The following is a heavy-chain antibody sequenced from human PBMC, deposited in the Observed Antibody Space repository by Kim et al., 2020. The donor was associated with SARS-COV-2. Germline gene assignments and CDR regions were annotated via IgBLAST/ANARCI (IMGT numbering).Heavy chain of an antibody. CDR1: GYTFSDYF. CDR2: INPHSGGT. V-gene: IGHV1-2*02. CDR3: ATAITGNPQRRWFDP. Sequence: ASVKVSCKASGYTFSDYFLHWVRQAPGQGLEWMGCINPHSGGTNFAQNFEHRVTMTRDTSISTAYMELSSLASDDTAVYYCATAITGNPQRRWFDPWGQGTLVTVSS. J-gene: IGHJ5*02. D-gene: IGHD2-8*02.